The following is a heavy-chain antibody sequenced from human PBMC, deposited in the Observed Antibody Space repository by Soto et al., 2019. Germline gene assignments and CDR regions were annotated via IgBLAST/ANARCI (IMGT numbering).Heavy chain of an antibody. J-gene: IGHJ4*02. V-gene: IGHV1-46*03. D-gene: IGHD2-21*02. CDR3: GRILPPATFDY. Sequence: QVQLVQSGAEVKKPGASVKVSCKASGYTFTSYYVHWIRQAPGQGLEWMGIINASGGRTTYAPKFQRRVTMTRDTSTSTVYMELSSLTSEDTATYFCGRILPPATFDYWGPGTLVTVSS. CDR1: GYTFTSYY. CDR2: INASGGRT.